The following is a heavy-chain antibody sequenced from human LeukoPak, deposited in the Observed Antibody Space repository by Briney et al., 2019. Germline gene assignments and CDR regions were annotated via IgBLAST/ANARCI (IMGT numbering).Heavy chain of an antibody. CDR3: ARDFGNSSSSALTIYYYYYMDV. D-gene: IGHD6-6*01. V-gene: IGHV1-69*13. CDR1: GGTFSSYA. Sequence: SVKVSCKASGGTFSSYAISWVRPAPGQGLEWMGGIIPIFGTANYAQKFQGRVTITADESTSTAYMELSSLRSEDTAVYYCARDFGNSSSSALTIYYYYYMDVWGKGTTVTVSS. CDR2: IIPIFGTA. J-gene: IGHJ6*03.